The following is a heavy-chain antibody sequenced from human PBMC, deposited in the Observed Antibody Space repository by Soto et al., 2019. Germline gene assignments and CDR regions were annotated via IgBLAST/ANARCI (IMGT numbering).Heavy chain of an antibody. CDR3: AKNPIAVAGTRDYYSDY. CDR1: GFTFSSYA. Sequence: PGGSLRLSCAASGFTFSSYALSWVRRAPGEGLEWVSGISGSGGSTYYADSVKGRFTISRDNSKNTLYLQVNSLRAEDTAVYYCAKNPIAVAGTRDYYSDYWGQGTLVTVSA. J-gene: IGHJ4*02. V-gene: IGHV3-23*01. D-gene: IGHD6-19*01. CDR2: ISGSGGST.